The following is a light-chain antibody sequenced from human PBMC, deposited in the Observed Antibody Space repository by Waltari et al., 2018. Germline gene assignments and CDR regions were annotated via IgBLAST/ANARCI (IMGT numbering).Light chain of an antibody. CDR2: EDN. V-gene: IGLV2-23*01. CDR3: CSYAGSGTTWV. Sequence: QSALTQPASVSGSPGQSTTIPCPGASIDVGSYTLVYCYQQHPDKAPKLVIYEDNKRPSGVSTRFSGSKSGNTASLTISGLQAEDEADYYCCSYAGSGTTWVFGGGTKLTVL. CDR1: SIDVGSYTL. J-gene: IGLJ3*02.